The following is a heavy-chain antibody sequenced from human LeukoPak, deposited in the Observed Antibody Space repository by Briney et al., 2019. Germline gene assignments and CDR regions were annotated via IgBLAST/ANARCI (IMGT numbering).Heavy chain of an antibody. J-gene: IGHJ4*02. CDR2: ISAYNGNT. V-gene: IGHV1-18*01. D-gene: IGHD3-9*01. Sequence: ASVKVSCKASGYTFTSYGISWVRQAPGQGLEWMGWISAYNGNTNYAQKLQGRVTMTTDTSTSTAYMELRSLRSDDTAVYHCARDTLMDILTPPDYWGQGTLVTVSS. CDR1: GYTFTSYG. CDR3: ARDTLMDILTPPDY.